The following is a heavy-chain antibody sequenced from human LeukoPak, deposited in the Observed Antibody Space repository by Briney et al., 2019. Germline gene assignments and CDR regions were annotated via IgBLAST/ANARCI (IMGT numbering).Heavy chain of an antibody. Sequence: PSQTLSLICTVSGGSISSGSYDWSWIRQPAGKGLQWIGRMYIRGSTDYNPSLKSRVTISVDMSKNQFSLKLNSVTAADTAVYYCARIGYGSGSPTNLWGQGTLVTVSS. CDR2: MYIRGST. CDR3: ARIGYGSGSPTNL. J-gene: IGHJ5*02. CDR1: GGSISSGSYD. D-gene: IGHD3-10*01. V-gene: IGHV4-61*02.